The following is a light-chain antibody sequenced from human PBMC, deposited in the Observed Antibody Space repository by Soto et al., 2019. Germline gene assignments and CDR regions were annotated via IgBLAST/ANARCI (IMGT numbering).Light chain of an antibody. CDR3: QRYGRSPPIT. V-gene: IGKV3-20*01. J-gene: IGKJ5*01. Sequence: EIGLTQSPGTLSLSPGERATLSCRASQSISSNYLAWYQQKPGQAPRLLIYGASSRAPGIPDRFSGSGSGTPFTLTISRLEPEDFAVYYCQRYGRSPPITFGQGTRLE. CDR2: GAS. CDR1: QSISSNY.